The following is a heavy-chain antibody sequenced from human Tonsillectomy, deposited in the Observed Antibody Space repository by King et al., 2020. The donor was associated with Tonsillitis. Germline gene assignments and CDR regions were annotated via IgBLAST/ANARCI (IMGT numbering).Heavy chain of an antibody. J-gene: IGHJ4*02. V-gene: IGHV3-15*01. CDR3: TIRGYGSGTAQLSDY. CDR1: GFTFSNAW. D-gene: IGHD3-10*01. Sequence: VQLVESGGGLVKPGGSLRLSCAASGFTFSNAWMSWVRQAPGKGLEWVGRIKSKTDGGTTDYAAPVKGRFTISRDDSKNTLYLQMNSLKTEDTAVYYCTIRGYGSGTAQLSDYWGQGTLVTVSS. CDR2: IKSKTDGGTT.